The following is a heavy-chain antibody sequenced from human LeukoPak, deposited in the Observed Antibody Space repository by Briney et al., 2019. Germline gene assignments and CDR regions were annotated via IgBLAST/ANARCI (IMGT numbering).Heavy chain of an antibody. CDR1: GFTFSSCS. V-gene: IGHV3-21*01. D-gene: IGHD5-24*01. J-gene: IGHJ4*02. Sequence: GGSLRLSCAASGFTFSSCSMNWVRQAPGKGLEWVSSISSSSSYIYYADSVKGRFTISRDNAKNSLYLQMNSLRAEDTAVYYCARDGDGYNDLDYWGQGTLATVSS. CDR2: ISSSSSYI. CDR3: ARDGDGYNDLDY.